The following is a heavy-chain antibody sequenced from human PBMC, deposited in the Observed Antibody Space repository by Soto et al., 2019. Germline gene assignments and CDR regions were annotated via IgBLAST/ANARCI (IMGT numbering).Heavy chain of an antibody. D-gene: IGHD3-22*01. CDR1: GDSISSYY. J-gene: IGHJ4*02. CDR3: ALRSMAVVPEY. CDR2: LYYGRSA. Sequence: QVQLQESGPGLVKPSETLSLTCAVSGDSISSYYCMWIRQPPGKGLESIGYLYYGRSANYNPSLKSRVTLSVDTSTNQCTLTMRSMTAADTAVYYCALRSMAVVPEYWGQGTLVTVSS. V-gene: IGHV4-59*01.